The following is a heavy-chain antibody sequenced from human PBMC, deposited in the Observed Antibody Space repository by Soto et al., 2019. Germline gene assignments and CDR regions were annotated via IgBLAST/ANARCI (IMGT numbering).Heavy chain of an antibody. CDR1: GFTFSSYS. CDR3: ARDLHDYVSFRFDP. Sequence: EVQLVESGGGLVKPGGSLRLSCAASGFTFSSYSMNWVRQAPGKGLEWVSSISSSSSFIYYADSVKGRFTISRDNAKNSLYLQMNSLRAEDTAVYSCARDLHDYVSFRFDPWGQGNLVTVSS. D-gene: IGHD3-16*01. V-gene: IGHV3-21*01. CDR2: ISSSSSFI. J-gene: IGHJ5*02.